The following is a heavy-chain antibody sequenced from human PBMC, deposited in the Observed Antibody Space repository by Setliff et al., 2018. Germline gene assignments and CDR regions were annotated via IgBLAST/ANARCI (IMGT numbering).Heavy chain of an antibody. J-gene: IGHJ6*03. V-gene: IGHV1-69*10. Sequence: GASVKVSCKASGGTFSSYAITWVRRAPGQGLEWMGGIIPILGTVNYAQKFQGRVTMTRNTSISTAYMELSSLRSEDTAVYYCASRTHPHVITGITQGGGWWYYYYMDVWGKGTTVTVSS. D-gene: IGHD1-7*01. CDR2: IIPILGTV. CDR1: GGTFSSYA. CDR3: ASRTHPHVITGITQGGGWWYYYYMDV.